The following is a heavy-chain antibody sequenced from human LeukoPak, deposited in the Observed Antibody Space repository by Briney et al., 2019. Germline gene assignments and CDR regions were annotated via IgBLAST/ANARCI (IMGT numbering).Heavy chain of an antibody. J-gene: IGHJ4*02. CDR3: AIHCTGGSCSRSYYFDY. CDR2: INAGNGDT. V-gene: IGHV1-3*01. Sequence: ASVTVSCKASGYTFSSYAMQWVRQGPGQRLGWMGWINAGNGDTKYAQKFQGRVTITRDTSASTAYMDLSRLRSEDTAVYYCAIHCTGGSCSRSYYFDYWGQGTLVTVSS. CDR1: GYTFSSYA. D-gene: IGHD2-15*01.